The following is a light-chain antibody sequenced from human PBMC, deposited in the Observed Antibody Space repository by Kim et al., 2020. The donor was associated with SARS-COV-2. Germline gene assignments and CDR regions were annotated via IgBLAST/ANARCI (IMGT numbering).Light chain of an antibody. CDR1: SLRSYY. V-gene: IGLV3-19*01. Sequence: SSELTQDPAVSVALGQTVRITCQGDSLRSYYASWYQQKPGQAPVFVMYGKNNRPSGIPDRFSGSSSGNTASLTITGAQAEDEADYYCNSRDTSSDYLVVFGGGTKLTVL. J-gene: IGLJ2*01. CDR2: GKN. CDR3: NSRDTSSDYLVV.